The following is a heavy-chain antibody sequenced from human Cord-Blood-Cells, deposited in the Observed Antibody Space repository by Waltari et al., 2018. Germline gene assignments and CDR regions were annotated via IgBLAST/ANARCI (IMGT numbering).Heavy chain of an antibody. CDR2: IIHIFGTA. D-gene: IGHD5-12*01. J-gene: IGHJ4*02. V-gene: IGHV1-69*01. CDR3: ARVRERWLQLNYFDY. CDR1: GGTFSSYA. Sequence: QVQLVQSGAEVKKPGSSVKVSCKASGGTFSSYAISWVRQASGQGIEWMGGIIHIFGTANYAQKFQGRVTITADESTSTAYMELSSLRSEDTAVYYCARVRERWLQLNYFDYWGQGTLVTVSS.